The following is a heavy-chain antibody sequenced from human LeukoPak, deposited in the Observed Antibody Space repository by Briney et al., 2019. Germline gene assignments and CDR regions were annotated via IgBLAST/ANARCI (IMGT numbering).Heavy chain of an antibody. CDR2: ISYDGSNK. CDR3: ARDQYDFWSGYPDY. J-gene: IGHJ4*02. Sequence: GGSLRLSCAASGFTFSSYSMNWVRQAPGKGLEWVAVISYDGSNKYYADSVKGRFTISRDNSKNTPYLQMNSLRAEDTAVYYCARDQYDFWSGYPDYWGQGTLVTVSS. CDR1: GFTFSSYS. V-gene: IGHV3-30*03. D-gene: IGHD3-3*01.